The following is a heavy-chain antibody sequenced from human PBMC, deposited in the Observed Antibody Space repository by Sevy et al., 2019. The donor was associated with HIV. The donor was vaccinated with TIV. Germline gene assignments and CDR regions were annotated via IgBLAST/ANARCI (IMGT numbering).Heavy chain of an antibody. D-gene: IGHD2-8*01. Sequence: GGSLRLSCAASGFTFSSYGMHWVRQAPGKGLEWVAVISYDGSNKYYADSVKGRFTISRDNSKNTLYLQMNSLRAEDTAVYYCAKNPILYLCYFDYWGQGTLVTVSS. V-gene: IGHV3-30*18. J-gene: IGHJ4*02. CDR1: GFTFSSYG. CDR2: ISYDGSNK. CDR3: AKNPILYLCYFDY.